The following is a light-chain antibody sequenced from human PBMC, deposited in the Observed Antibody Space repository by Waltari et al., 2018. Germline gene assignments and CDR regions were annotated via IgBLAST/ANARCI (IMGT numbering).Light chain of an antibody. V-gene: IGKV1-39*01. CDR1: QSISSY. CDR3: QQYVVIPWT. J-gene: IGKJ1*01. CDR2: AAS. Sequence: DIQMTQSPSSLSASVGDRVTITCRASQSISSYLNWYQQKPGKAPKLLIYAASSLQSGVPSRFSGSGSGTDFTLTINSLQAEDVAVYYCQQYVVIPWTFGQGTKVEVK.